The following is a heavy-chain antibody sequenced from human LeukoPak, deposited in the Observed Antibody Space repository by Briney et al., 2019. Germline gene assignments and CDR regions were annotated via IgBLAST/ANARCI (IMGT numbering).Heavy chain of an antibody. D-gene: IGHD5-12*01. J-gene: IGHJ3*02. V-gene: IGHV4-59*01. CDR2: IYDSGST. CDR3: ARDAVATGIGAFDI. Sequence: SETLSLTRTASGGSLNSYYWNWIRQPPGKGLEWSGCIYDSGSTKYNPSLKSRVTISVDTSKNQLSLKMSSVTAADTAVYYCARDAVATGIGAFDIWGQGTMVTVSS. CDR1: GGSLNSYY.